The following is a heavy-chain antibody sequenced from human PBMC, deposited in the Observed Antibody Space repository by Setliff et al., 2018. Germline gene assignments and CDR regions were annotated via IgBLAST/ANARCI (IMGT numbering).Heavy chain of an antibody. Sequence: GASVKVSCKASGYTFSHSGITWVRQAPGQGLEWMGWISAYTGNTNYAQKLQGRVTLSTDTSTSTAFMEMRSLRSDDTAVYYCRRLVRFCTSVSCQRLSGGDFWGQGTLVTVSS. CDR2: ISAYTGNT. J-gene: IGHJ4*02. CDR1: GYTFSHSG. CDR3: RRLVRFCTSVSCQRLSGGDF. V-gene: IGHV1-18*01. D-gene: IGHD2-2*01.